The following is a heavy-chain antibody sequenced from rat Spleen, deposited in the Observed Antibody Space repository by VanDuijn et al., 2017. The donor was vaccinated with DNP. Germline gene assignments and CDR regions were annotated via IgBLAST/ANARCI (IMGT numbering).Heavy chain of an antibody. CDR1: GFSLTSYA. Sequence: QVQLKESGPGLVQPSQTLSLTCTVSGFSLTSYAINWVRQPPGKGLEWIAAISSGGSTYYNSALKSRLSISRDTSKSQVFLKMNSLQPEDTAMYFCANWGRYWGQGVMVTVSS. J-gene: IGHJ2*01. CDR2: ISSGGST. V-gene: IGHV2-6*01. D-gene: IGHD5-1*01. CDR3: ANWGRY.